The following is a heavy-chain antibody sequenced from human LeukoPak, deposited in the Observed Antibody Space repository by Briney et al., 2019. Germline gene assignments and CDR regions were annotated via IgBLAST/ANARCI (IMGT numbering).Heavy chain of an antibody. Sequence: ASVKVSCKASGYTFTSYYMHWVRQAPGQGLEWMGIINPSGGSTSYAQKFQGRVTMTRDTSTSTVYMELSSLRSEDTAVYYCARDLWYYDSSGQDMGFFDYWGQGTLVTVSS. CDR1: GYTFTSYY. CDR2: INPSGGST. J-gene: IGHJ4*02. CDR3: ARDLWYYDSSGQDMGFFDY. V-gene: IGHV1-46*01. D-gene: IGHD3-22*01.